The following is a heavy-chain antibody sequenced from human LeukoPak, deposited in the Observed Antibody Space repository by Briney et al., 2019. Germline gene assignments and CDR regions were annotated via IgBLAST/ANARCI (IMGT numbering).Heavy chain of an antibody. D-gene: IGHD4-23*01. CDR2: IYYSGST. CDR3: ARRMSPGGYFQH. CDR1: GGSISSYY. Sequence: SETLSLTCTVSGGSISSYYWSWIRQPPGKGLEWIGYIYYSGSTNYNPSLESRVTISVDTSKNQFSLKLSSVTAADTAVYYCARRMSPGGYFQHWGQGTLVTVSS. V-gene: IGHV4-59*08. J-gene: IGHJ1*01.